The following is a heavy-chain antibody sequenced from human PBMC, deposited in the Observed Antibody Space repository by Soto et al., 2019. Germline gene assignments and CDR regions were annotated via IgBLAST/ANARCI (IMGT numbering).Heavy chain of an antibody. CDR3: ARKVLGSTSRPDWWYFDL. Sequence: EVQLLESGGVLVQPGGSLRLSCVGSGFTFINYAMNWVRQTPGKGLEWVSGISGGGDRTFDADSVKCRFTISRDNSKNTVNLQMNSLRADDTAVYYCARKVLGSTSRPDWWYFDLWGRGTLVTVSS. J-gene: IGHJ2*01. CDR2: ISGGGDRT. V-gene: IGHV3-23*01. D-gene: IGHD2-2*01. CDR1: GFTFINYA.